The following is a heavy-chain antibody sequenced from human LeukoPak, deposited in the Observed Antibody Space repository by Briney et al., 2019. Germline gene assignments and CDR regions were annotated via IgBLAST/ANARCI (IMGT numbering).Heavy chain of an antibody. CDR3: TRAGFVVVVAATCQMRPAEIDY. D-gene: IGHD2-15*01. V-gene: IGHV3-23*01. Sequence: GGSLRLSCAASGFTFSSYAMSWVRQAPGKGLEWVSAISGSGGSTYYADSVKGRFTISRDNSKNTLYLQMNSLRAEDTAVYYYTRAGFVVVVAATCQMRPAEIDYWGQGTLVTVSS. CDR2: ISGSGGST. CDR1: GFTFSSYA. J-gene: IGHJ4*02.